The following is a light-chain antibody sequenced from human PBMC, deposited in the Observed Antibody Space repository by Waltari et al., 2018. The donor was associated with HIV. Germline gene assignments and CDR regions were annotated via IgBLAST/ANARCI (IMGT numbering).Light chain of an antibody. J-gene: IGLJ2*01. CDR3: QAWDNDYVV. CDR2: QND. V-gene: IGLV3-1*01. Sequence: VFWYHQKSGQAPVLVIYQNDRRPSWIAGRFSGSKSGTTATLTISGTQTTDEGDFYCQAWDNDYVVFGGGTKLTVL.